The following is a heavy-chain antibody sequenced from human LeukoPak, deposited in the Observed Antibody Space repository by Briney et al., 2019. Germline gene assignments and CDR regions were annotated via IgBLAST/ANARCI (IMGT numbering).Heavy chain of an antibody. CDR1: GDTVSSNSAA. CDR3: ARDLTFNARTFPFDY. Sequence: SQTLSLTCAISGDTVSSNSAAWNWIRQSPSRGLEWLGRTYYRSKWYNDYAASVKSRITINPDTSKNQFSLQLNSVTPGDTAVYYCARDLTFNARTFPFDYWGQGTLVTVSS. D-gene: IGHD2/OR15-2a*01. CDR2: TYYRSKWYN. J-gene: IGHJ4*02. V-gene: IGHV6-1*01.